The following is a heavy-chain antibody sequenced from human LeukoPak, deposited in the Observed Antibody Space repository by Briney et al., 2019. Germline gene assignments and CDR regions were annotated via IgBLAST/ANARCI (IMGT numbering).Heavy chain of an antibody. CDR1: GFTFSSYG. CDR2: IRYDGSNK. J-gene: IGHJ3*02. CDR3: AKAQAAAGTGAFDI. D-gene: IGHD6-13*01. V-gene: IGHV3-30*02. Sequence: PGGSLRLSCAASGFTFSSYGMHWVRQAPGKGLEWVAFIRYDGSNKYYADSVKGRFTISRDNSKNTLYLQMNSLRAEDTAVYYCAKAQAAAGTGAFDIWGQGTMVTVSS.